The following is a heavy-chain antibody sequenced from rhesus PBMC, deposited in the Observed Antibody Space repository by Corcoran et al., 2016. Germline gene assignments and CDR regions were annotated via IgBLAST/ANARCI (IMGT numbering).Heavy chain of an antibody. Sequence: QVQLQESGPAVVKPSETLSLTCAVSGGSISSSNWWSWIRQSPGKGLEWIGGIYGSGGSTEYNPSLKSRVTISIGTSKNQFSLKLSSVTAADTAVYYCARRALVYYFDYWGQGVLVTVSS. CDR3: ARRALVYYFDY. D-gene: IGHD2-39*01. CDR2: IYGSGGST. CDR1: GGSISSSNW. J-gene: IGHJ4*01. V-gene: IGHV4-93*02.